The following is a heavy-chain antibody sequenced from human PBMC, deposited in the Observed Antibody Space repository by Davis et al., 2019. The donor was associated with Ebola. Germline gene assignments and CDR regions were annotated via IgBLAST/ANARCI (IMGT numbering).Heavy chain of an antibody. CDR1: GFTFDDYA. V-gene: IGHV3-9*01. J-gene: IGHJ6*02. D-gene: IGHD4-17*01. CDR3: ARDSGDYRSLYYYGMDV. CDR2: ISWNSGSI. Sequence: SLKISCAASGFTFDDYAMHWVRQAPGKGLEWVSGISWNSGSIGYADSVKGRFTISRDNAKNSLYLQMNSLRAEDTAVYYCARDSGDYRSLYYYGMDVWGQGTTVTVSS.